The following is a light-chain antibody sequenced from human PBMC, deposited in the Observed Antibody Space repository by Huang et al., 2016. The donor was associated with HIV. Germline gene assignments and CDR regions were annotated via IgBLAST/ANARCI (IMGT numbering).Light chain of an antibody. CDR1: QSISIY. J-gene: IGKJ3*01. V-gene: IGKV1-39*01. CDR3: QQSYSNTFT. Sequence: DIQMSQSPSSLSASVGDRVIITCRASQSISIYLNWYQQQPGKAPNLLIYAASSLQIGCPSRFSGSGSGTDFTLTIRSLQPEDFATYYCQQSYSNTFTFGAGTKVDVK. CDR2: AAS.